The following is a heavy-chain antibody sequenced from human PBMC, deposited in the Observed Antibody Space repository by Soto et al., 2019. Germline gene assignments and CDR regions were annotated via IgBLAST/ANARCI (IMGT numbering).Heavy chain of an antibody. Sequence: EVQLVESGGGLVQPGGSLRLSCAASGFTFSSYWMHWVRQAPGKGLVWVSRINSDGSSTSYADSVKGRFTISRDNAKNTLYLQMNSLRAEDTAVYYCVRTSLVVAAATREDYCGQGTLVIVSS. J-gene: IGHJ4*02. CDR3: VRTSLVVAAATREDY. D-gene: IGHD2-15*01. CDR2: INSDGSST. V-gene: IGHV3-74*01. CDR1: GFTFSSYW.